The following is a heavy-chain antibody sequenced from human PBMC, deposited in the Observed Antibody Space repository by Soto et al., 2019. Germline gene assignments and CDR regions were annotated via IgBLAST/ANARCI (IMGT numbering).Heavy chain of an antibody. CDR3: ARESDSSGWYGYFDY. J-gene: IGHJ4*02. V-gene: IGHV3-30-3*01. CDR2: ISYDGSNK. Sequence: QVQLVESGGGVVQPGRSLRLSCAASGFTFSSYAMHWVRQAPGKGLEWVADISYDGSNKYYADSVKGRCTISRDNSKNTLYLQMNRLRAEDTAVFYCARESDSSGWYGYFDYWGQGTLVTVSS. D-gene: IGHD6-19*01. CDR1: GFTFSSYA.